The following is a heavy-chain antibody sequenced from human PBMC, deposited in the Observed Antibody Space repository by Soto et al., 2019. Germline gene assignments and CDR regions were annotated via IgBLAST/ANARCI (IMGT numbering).Heavy chain of an antibody. CDR1: GYTFTTYW. CDR2: IYPGDSDS. J-gene: IGHJ6*02. CDR3: ARHKGYCSTTSCYGMDV. D-gene: IGHD2-2*01. Sequence: GASLKISCEGSGYTFTTYWVAWVRQMPGKGLELVGSIYPGDSDSRYNPSVQGQVTISADRSISTAYLQWNSLKASDTAMYFCARHKGYCSTTSCYGMDVWGQGTTVTVSS. V-gene: IGHV5-51*01.